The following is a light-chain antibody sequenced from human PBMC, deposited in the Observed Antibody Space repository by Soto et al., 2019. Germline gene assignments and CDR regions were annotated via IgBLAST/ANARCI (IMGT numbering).Light chain of an antibody. CDR2: AAS. CDR1: QSISSY. CDR3: QQYYSYPFT. V-gene: IGKV1-8*01. J-gene: IGKJ3*01. Sequence: AIRMTQSPSSLSASTGDRVTIPCRASQSISSYLAWYQQKPGKAPKLLMYAASTLQSGVPSRFSGSGSGTDFTLTISCLQSEDFATYYCQQYYSYPFTFGPGTKVDIK.